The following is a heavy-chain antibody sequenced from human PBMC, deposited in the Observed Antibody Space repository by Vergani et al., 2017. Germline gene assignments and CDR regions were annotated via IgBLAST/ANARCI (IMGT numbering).Heavy chain of an antibody. D-gene: IGHD1-26*01. CDR2: IIPILGIA. Sequence: QVQLVQSGAEVKKPGSSVKVSCKASGGTFSSYTISWVRQAPGQGLEWMGRIIPILGIANYAQKFQGRVTITADKSTSTAYMELSRLRSEDTAVYYCARWGRLGGSYPQFDAFDIWGQGTMVTVSS. CDR1: GGTFSSYT. CDR3: ARWGRLGGSYPQFDAFDI. J-gene: IGHJ3*02. V-gene: IGHV1-69*02.